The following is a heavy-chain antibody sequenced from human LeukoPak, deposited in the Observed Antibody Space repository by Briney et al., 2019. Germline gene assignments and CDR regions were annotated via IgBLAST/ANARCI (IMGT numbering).Heavy chain of an antibody. V-gene: IGHV4-39*01. D-gene: IGHD3-16*01. Sequence: SETLSLTCTVSGGSISSSRYYWGWIRQPPGKGLEWIGSMYYSGSTYYNPSLKSRVTISVDTSRNQFSLKLSSVTAADTAVYYCARGGSRLTTAGDLDYWGQGTLVTVSS. J-gene: IGHJ4*02. CDR2: MYYSGST. CDR3: ARGGSRLTTAGDLDY. CDR1: GGSISSSRYY.